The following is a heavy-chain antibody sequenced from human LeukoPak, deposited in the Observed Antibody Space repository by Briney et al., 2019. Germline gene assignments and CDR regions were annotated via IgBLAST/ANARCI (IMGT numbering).Heavy chain of an antibody. J-gene: IGHJ4*02. D-gene: IGHD3-9*01. CDR3: ARGSAATYDIYY. V-gene: IGHV1-2*02. Sequence: VASAKVSCMASGYTFTGYYMHWVRQAPGQGLEWMGWINLNSGGTMYAQKSQGRVTMTRDTSISTADMELSRLKSEDTAVYYCARGSAATYDIYYWGQGTLVTVSS. CDR1: GYTFTGYY. CDR2: INLNSGGT.